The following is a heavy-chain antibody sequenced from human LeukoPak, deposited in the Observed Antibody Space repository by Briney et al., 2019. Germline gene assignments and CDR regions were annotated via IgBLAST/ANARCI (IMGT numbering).Heavy chain of an antibody. CDR2: ISYDGSNK. J-gene: IGHJ4*02. CDR1: GFTFSSYA. D-gene: IGHD2-15*01. CDR3: ARERHYGYQAAGFDY. Sequence: GGSLRLSCAASGFTFSSYAMHWVRQAPGKGLEWVAVISYDGSNKYYADSVKGRFTISRDNSKNTLYLQMNSLRAEDTAVYYCARERHYGYQAAGFDYWGQGTLVTVSS. V-gene: IGHV3-30*04.